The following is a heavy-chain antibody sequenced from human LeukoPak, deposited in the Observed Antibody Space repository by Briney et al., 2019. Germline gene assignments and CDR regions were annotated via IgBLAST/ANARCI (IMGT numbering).Heavy chain of an antibody. Sequence: GGSLRLSCAASGFTFSGSAMHWVRQASGKGLDWVGRIRSKANSYATAYAASVKGRFTISRDDSKNTAYLQMNSLKTEDTAVYYCTSPISTVSSYYYYMDVWGKGTTVTVSS. J-gene: IGHJ6*03. CDR3: TSPISTVSSYYYYMDV. CDR2: IRSKANSYAT. V-gene: IGHV3-73*01. D-gene: IGHD4-17*01. CDR1: GFTFSGSA.